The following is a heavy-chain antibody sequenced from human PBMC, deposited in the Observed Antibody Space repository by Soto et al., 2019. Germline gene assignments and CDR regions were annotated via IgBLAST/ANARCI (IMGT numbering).Heavy chain of an antibody. CDR1: GFTFSSYS. V-gene: IGHV3-48*02. CDR3: AGRKVGAATSYYYYGMDV. Sequence: EVQLVESGGGLVQPGGSLRLSCAASGFTFSSYSMNWVRQAPGKGLEWVSYISTSSSTIYSADSVKGRFTISRDNAKNSLYLRMNSLRDEDTAVYYCAGRKVGAATSYYYYGMDVWGQGTTVTVSS. D-gene: IGHD1-26*01. J-gene: IGHJ6*02. CDR2: ISTSSSTI.